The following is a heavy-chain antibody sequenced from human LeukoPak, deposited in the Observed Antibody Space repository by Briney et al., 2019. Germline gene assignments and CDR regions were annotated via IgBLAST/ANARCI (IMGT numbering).Heavy chain of an antibody. CDR1: GYSFTSSW. D-gene: IGHD5-12*01. CDR2: IHPPDSNT. J-gene: IGHJ4*02. Sequence: GESLKISCKGSGYSFTSSWIAWVRQMPGKGLELMGIIHPPDSNTRYSPPFQGQVTISVDRSIDTAYLEWSSLKASDTAMYYCARQGCVTVSCPTIEDWGQGTLVTVSS. CDR3: ARQGCVTVSCPTIED. V-gene: IGHV5-51*01.